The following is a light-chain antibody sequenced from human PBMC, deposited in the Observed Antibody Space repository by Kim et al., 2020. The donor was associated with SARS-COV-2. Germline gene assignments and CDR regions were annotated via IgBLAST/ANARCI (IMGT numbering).Light chain of an antibody. CDR3: QQYGSSPFT. CDR2: GAS. Sequence: SPEDRATLSCRASQSVTSTYLAWYQQKPGQAPRLLIYGASSRATGIPDRFSGSGSGTDFTLTISRLEPEDFAVYYCQQYGSSPFTFGPGTKVDIK. J-gene: IGKJ3*01. V-gene: IGKV3-20*01. CDR1: QSVTSTY.